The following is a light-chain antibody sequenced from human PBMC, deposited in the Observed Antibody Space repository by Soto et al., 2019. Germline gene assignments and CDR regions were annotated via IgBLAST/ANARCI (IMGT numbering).Light chain of an antibody. V-gene: IGKV2-28*01. Sequence: DIVMTQSPLSLPVTPGEPASISCRSSQSLLHSNGYNYLDWYLQKPGQSPQLLIYLGSNRASGVPDRFSGSGSGTEFTLKISRVEAEDVGVYYCMQALQTPLFTFSPGTKVDIK. CDR3: MQALQTPLFT. CDR2: LGS. J-gene: IGKJ3*01. CDR1: QSLLHSNGYNY.